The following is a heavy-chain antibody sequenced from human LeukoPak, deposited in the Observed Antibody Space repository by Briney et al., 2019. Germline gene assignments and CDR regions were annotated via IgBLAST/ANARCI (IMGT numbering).Heavy chain of an antibody. CDR1: GFTFSSYS. CDR3: ARDQAELRMDV. Sequence: PGGSLRLSCAASGFTFSSYSMNWVRQAPGKGLEWVSSISSSSNDLYYADSLKGRFTISRDNAKNSLFLQMNSLRAGDTAVYYCARDQAELRMDVWGQGTTVTVSS. CDR2: ISSSSNDL. V-gene: IGHV3-21*01. D-gene: IGHD4-23*01. J-gene: IGHJ6*02.